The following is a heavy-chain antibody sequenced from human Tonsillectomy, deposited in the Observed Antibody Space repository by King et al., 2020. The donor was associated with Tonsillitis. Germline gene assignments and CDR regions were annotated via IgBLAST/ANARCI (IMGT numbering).Heavy chain of an antibody. V-gene: IGHV3-43*01. CDR1: GFTFDDYT. CDR3: AKGARDVSSGYEYYYYGMDV. J-gene: IGHJ6*02. Sequence: VQLVESGGVVVQPGGSLRLSCAASGFTFDDYTMHWVRQAPGKGLEWVSLISWDGGSTYYADSVKGRFTISRDNSKNSLYLQMNSLRTEDTALYYCAKGARDVSSGYEYYYYGMDVWGRGTAVTVSS. D-gene: IGHD3-22*01. CDR2: ISWDGGST.